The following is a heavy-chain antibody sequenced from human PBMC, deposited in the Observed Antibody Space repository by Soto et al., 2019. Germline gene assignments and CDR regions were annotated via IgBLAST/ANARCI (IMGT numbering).Heavy chain of an antibody. J-gene: IGHJ4*02. CDR3: ARGVSYRWVY. D-gene: IGHD3-16*02. Sequence: SETLSLTCAVSGGSVNTGYWWSWVRQPPGKGLEWIGEVHHSGTTNYIQSLTSRLTMSVDKSGNQVSLELTPVAAADTAVYYCARGVSYRWVYWGQGTPVTVSS. CDR2: VHHSGTT. V-gene: IGHV4-4*02. CDR1: GGSVNTGYW.